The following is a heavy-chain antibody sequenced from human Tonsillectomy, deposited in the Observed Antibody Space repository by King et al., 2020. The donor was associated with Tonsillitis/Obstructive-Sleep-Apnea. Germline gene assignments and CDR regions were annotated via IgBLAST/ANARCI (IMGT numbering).Heavy chain of an antibody. V-gene: IGHV3-43*02. Sequence: VQLVESGGGVVQPGGSLRLSCAASGFTFDDYAMHWVRQAPGKGLEWVSLISGDGGSTYYADSVKGRFTISRDNSKNSLYLQMNSLRTEDTALYYCAKSTLLYDFWSGYPIYYYYYMDVWGKGTTVTVSS. D-gene: IGHD3-3*01. CDR2: ISGDGGST. J-gene: IGHJ6*03. CDR1: GFTFDDYA. CDR3: AKSTLLYDFWSGYPIYYYYYMDV.